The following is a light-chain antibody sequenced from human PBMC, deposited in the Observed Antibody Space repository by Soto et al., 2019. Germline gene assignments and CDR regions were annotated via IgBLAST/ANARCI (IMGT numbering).Light chain of an antibody. CDR2: SNY. CDR3: AAWDDSLNGPV. V-gene: IGLV1-44*01. Sequence: QSVLTQPPSASGTPGQRVTISCSGSSSNIGSDTVHWYQHLPGTAHKLLIYSNYQRPSGVPDRFSGSKSGTSASLAISGLQSEDEADYYCAAWDDSLNGPVFGGGTKLTVL. CDR1: SSNIGSDT. J-gene: IGLJ3*02.